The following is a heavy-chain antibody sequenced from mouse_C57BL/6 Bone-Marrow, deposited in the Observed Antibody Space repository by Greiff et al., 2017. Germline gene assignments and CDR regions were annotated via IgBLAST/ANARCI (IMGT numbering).Heavy chain of an antibody. CDR2: IDPSDSYP. Sequence: QVQLQQPGAELVMPGASVKLSCKASGYTFTSYWMHWVKQRPGQGLEWIGEIDPSDSYPNYNQKFTGKSTLTVDKSSSTAYMQLSSLTSEASSVYYCARRGAGYYGYVFAYWGQGTLVTVSA. V-gene: IGHV1-69*01. J-gene: IGHJ3*01. D-gene: IGHD2-2*01. CDR3: ARRGAGYYGYVFAY. CDR1: GYTFTSYW.